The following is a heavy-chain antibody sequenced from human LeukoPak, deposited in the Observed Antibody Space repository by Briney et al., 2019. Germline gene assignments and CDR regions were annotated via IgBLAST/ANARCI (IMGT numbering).Heavy chain of an antibody. D-gene: IGHD1-26*01. CDR3: ARGRGAFDI. CDR1: GGSISSSGYY. J-gene: IGHJ3*02. V-gene: IGHV4-39*01. Sequence: PSETLSLTCTVSGGSISSSGYYWSWIRQPPGKGLEWIGTIYCSGSAYYNPSLKTQVTISVDTSKNQFSLKLSSVTAADTAVYYCARGRGAFDIWGQGTMVTVSS. CDR2: IYCSGSA.